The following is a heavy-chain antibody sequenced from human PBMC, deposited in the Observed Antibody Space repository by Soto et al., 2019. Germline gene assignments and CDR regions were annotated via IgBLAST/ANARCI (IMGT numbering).Heavy chain of an antibody. D-gene: IGHD2-2*01. CDR2: IVVGSGNT. J-gene: IGHJ5*02. CDR3: ARGARGCSSTSCYGHNWFDP. V-gene: IGHV1-58*01. CDR1: GFTFTSSA. Sequence: QMQLVQSGPEVKKPGTSVKVSCKASGFTFTSSAVQWVRQARGQRLEWIGWIVVGSGNTNYAQKFQGRVTITADESTSTAYMELSSLRSEDTAVYYCARGARGCSSTSCYGHNWFDPWGQGTLVTVSS.